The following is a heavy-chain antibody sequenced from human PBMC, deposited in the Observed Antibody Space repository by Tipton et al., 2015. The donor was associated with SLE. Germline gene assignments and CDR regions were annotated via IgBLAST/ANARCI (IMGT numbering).Heavy chain of an antibody. CDR3: AKGGKYYDFWSGYSTGFDY. Sequence: GSLRLSCAASGFTFSSYAMSWVRQAPGKGLEWVSAISGSGGSTYYADSVKGWFTISRDNSENTLYLQMNSLRAEDTAVYYCAKGGKYYDFWSGYSTGFDYWGQGTLVTVSS. CDR2: ISGSGGST. V-gene: IGHV3-23*01. J-gene: IGHJ4*02. CDR1: GFTFSSYA. D-gene: IGHD3-3*01.